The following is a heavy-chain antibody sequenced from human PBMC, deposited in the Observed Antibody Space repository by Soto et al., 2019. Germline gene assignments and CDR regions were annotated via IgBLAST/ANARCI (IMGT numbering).Heavy chain of an antibody. CDR1: GFTFSSYG. D-gene: IGHD3-3*01. Sequence: GGSLRLSCAASGFTFSSYGMHWVRQAPGKGLEWVAVIWYDGSNKYYADSVKGRFTIPRDNSKNTLYLQMNSLRAEDTAVYYCARDLQNYDFWRGYYYYYGMDVWGQGTTVTVSS. J-gene: IGHJ6*02. V-gene: IGHV3-33*01. CDR2: IWYDGSNK. CDR3: ARDLQNYDFWRGYYYYYGMDV.